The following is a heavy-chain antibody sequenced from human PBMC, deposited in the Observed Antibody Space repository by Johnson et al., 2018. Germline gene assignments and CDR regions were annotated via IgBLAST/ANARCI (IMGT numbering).Heavy chain of an antibody. CDR3: ASDMFRGSIKY. CDR2: ISIDGSST. Sequence: EVQLVETGGGLVQPGGSLRLSCAASGLSFSSIWMFWVRQVPGKGLVWVSGISIDGSSTYYADSVKGRFTVSRDNARNTLSLQMDSLRAEDTAVYYCASDMFRGSIKYWGQGTLVTVSS. D-gene: IGHD3-10*01. CDR1: GLSFSSIW. V-gene: IGHV3-74*01. J-gene: IGHJ4*02.